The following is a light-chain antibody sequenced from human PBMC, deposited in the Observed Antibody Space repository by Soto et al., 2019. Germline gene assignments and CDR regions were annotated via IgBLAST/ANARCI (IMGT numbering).Light chain of an antibody. Sequence: EIVLTQSPGTLSVSPGERATLSCRASQSVSSSHLAWYQQKPGQAPRLLIYGASSRATGIPDRFSGSGSGTDFTLTISRLEPEDFAVYVCQQYGSSPPRFGGGTKVEIK. CDR1: QSVSSSH. J-gene: IGKJ4*02. V-gene: IGKV3-20*01. CDR3: QQYGSSPPR. CDR2: GAS.